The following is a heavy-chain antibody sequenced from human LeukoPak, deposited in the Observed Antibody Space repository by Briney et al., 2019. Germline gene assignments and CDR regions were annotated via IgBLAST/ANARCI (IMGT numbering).Heavy chain of an antibody. CDR3: ARDHRHYYDSSGYYYYYGMDV. J-gene: IGHJ6*02. CDR2: MYASGSA. D-gene: IGHD3-22*01. CDR1: SGSISSYY. Sequence: SETLSLTCTVSSGSISSYYWSWIRQPAGKGLECIGRMYASGSANYNPSLRSRVTMSVDTSKKQFSLRLSSVTAADTAVYYCARDHRHYYDSSGYYYYYGMDVWGQGTTVTVSS. V-gene: IGHV4-4*07.